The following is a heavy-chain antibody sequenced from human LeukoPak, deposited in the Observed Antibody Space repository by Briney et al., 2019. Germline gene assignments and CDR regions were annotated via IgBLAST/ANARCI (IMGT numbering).Heavy chain of an antibody. CDR1: GFSFTAYS. J-gene: IGHJ4*02. CDR2: IGPGGDI. CDR3: ARRFDS. Sequence: GGSLRLSCAASGFSFTAYSMNWVRQAPGRGLEGISYIGPGGDIYYADSVTGRFTVSRYTAKNSLYLQMNGLRVEDTAVYYCARRFDSWGQGTLVTVSS. V-gene: IGHV3-48*01.